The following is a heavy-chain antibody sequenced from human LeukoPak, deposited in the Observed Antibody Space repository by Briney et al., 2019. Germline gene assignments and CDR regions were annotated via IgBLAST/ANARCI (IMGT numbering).Heavy chain of an antibody. CDR2: IWYDGSNK. CDR1: GFTFSSYG. Sequence: PGGSLRLSCAASGFTFSSYGMRWVRQAPGKGLEWVAVIWYDGSNKYYADSVKGRFTISRDNSKNTLYLQMNSLRAEDTAVYYCARDSDSNYATADYWGQGTLVTVSS. D-gene: IGHD4-11*01. CDR3: ARDSDSNYATADY. J-gene: IGHJ4*02. V-gene: IGHV3-33*01.